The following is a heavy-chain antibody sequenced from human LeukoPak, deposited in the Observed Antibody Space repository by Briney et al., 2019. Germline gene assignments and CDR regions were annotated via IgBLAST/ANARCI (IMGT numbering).Heavy chain of an antibody. CDR3: ASGFYGGNGVQSGRWFDP. CDR1: GGSISSGGYY. D-gene: IGHD4-23*01. Sequence: SQTLSLTCTVSGGSISSGGYYWSWIRQPPGKGLEWIGYIYHSGSTYYNPSLKSRVTISVDTSKNQFSLKLSSVTAADTAVYYCASGFYGGNGVQSGRWFDPWGQGTLVTVSS. J-gene: IGHJ5*02. V-gene: IGHV4-30-2*01. CDR2: IYHSGST.